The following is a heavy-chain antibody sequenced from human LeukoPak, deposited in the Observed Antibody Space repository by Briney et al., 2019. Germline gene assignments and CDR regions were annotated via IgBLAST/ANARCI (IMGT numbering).Heavy chain of an antibody. D-gene: IGHD5-12*01. CDR1: GYTLTELS. J-gene: IGHJ4*02. CDR2: FDSEDGET. V-gene: IGHV1-24*01. Sequence: ASVKVSCKVSGYTLTELSMHWVRQAPGKGLEWMGGFDSEDGETIYAQKFQGRVTMTEDTSTDTAYMELSSLRAEDTAVYYCATDRGSGYDWNYWRQGTLVTVSS. CDR3: ATDRGSGYDWNY.